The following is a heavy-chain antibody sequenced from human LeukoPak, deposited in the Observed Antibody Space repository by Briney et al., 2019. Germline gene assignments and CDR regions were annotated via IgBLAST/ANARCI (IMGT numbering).Heavy chain of an antibody. CDR2: INQEGSQK. V-gene: IGHV3-7*01. CDR1: GLTFSSTW. CDR3: AKGTKLDY. D-gene: IGHD2-8*01. J-gene: IGHJ4*02. Sequence: PGGSLRLSCGASGLTFSSTWISWVRQAPGKGLEWVAYINQEGSQKYYVDSVKGRFTISRDNAKNSLYLQMNSLRAEDTVVYSCAKGTKLDYWGQGALVTVSS.